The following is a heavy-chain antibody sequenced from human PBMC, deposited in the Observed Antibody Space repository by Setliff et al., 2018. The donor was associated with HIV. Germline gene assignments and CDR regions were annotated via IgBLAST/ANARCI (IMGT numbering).Heavy chain of an antibody. J-gene: IGHJ4*02. Sequence: SETLSLTCTVYGGSLSNYYWSWIRQPPGKGLEWTGSIYQSGRTYYNPSLKSRLTMSVDTSKNQFSLSLSSVTAADTAVFYCARLTTTYYYDSSAYYHPVWGQGTLVTVSS. CDR2: IYQSGRT. V-gene: IGHV4-59*04. CDR3: ARLTTTYYYDSSAYYHPV. D-gene: IGHD3-22*01. CDR1: GGSLSNYY.